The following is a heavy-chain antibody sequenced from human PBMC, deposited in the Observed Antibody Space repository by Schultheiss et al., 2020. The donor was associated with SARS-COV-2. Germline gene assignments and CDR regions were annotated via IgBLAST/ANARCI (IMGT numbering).Heavy chain of an antibody. CDR1: GGSFSGYY. CDR3: ARVPYYPGGAFDI. J-gene: IGHJ3*02. D-gene: IGHD1-26*01. V-gene: IGHV4-34*01. CDR2: IYHSGST. Sequence: SETLSLTCAVYGGSFSGYYWSWIRQPPGKGLEWIGSIYHSGSTYYNPSLKSRVTISVDTSKNQFSLKLSSVTAADTAVYYCARVPYYPGGAFDIWGQGTMVTVSS.